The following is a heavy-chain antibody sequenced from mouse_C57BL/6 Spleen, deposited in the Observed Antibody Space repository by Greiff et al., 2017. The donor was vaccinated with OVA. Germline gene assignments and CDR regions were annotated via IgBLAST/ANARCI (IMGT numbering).Heavy chain of an antibody. Sequence: VQLQQSGAELARPGASVKLSCKASGYTFTSYGISWVKQRTGQGLEWIGEIYPRSGNTYYNEKFKGKATLTADKSSSTAYMELRSLTSEDSAVYFCARRDITTVVDGAMDYWGQGTSVTVSS. CDR1: GYTFTSYG. D-gene: IGHD1-1*01. CDR2: IYPRSGNT. J-gene: IGHJ4*01. CDR3: ARRDITTVVDGAMDY. V-gene: IGHV1-81*01.